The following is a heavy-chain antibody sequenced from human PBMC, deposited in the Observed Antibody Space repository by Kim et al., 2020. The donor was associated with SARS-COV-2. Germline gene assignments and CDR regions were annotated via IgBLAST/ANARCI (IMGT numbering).Heavy chain of an antibody. CDR2: IIPIFGTA. D-gene: IGHD3-22*01. J-gene: IGHJ6*02. CDR1: GGTFSSYA. Sequence: SVKVSCKASGGTFSSYAISWVRQAPGQGLEWMGGIIPIFGTANYAQKFQGRVTITADESTSTAYMELSSLRSEDTAVYYCARDGLLGDSSGYNGVGYYYGMDVWGQGTTVTVSS. CDR3: ARDGLLGDSSGYNGVGYYYGMDV. V-gene: IGHV1-69*13.